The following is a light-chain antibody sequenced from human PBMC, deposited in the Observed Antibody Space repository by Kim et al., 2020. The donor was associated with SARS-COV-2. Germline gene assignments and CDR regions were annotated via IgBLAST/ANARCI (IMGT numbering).Light chain of an antibody. Sequence: QSVLTQPPSVSAAAGQKVTISCSGSSFNIGDNYVSWYQQVPGTAPKVLIYDSDMRSSGIPDRFSGSKSGTSATLGISGLQTGDEADYYCGTWDSSLSAVVFGGGTKLTVL. CDR1: SFNIGDNY. J-gene: IGLJ2*01. V-gene: IGLV1-51*01. CDR2: DSD. CDR3: GTWDSSLSAVV.